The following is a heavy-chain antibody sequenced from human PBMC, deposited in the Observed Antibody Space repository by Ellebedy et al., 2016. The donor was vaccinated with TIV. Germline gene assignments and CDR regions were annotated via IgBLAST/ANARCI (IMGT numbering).Heavy chain of an antibody. CDR3: ARVSNLKGADY. Sequence: MPSETLSLTCGVSGDSITNSTWSWIRQPPGKGLEWIGEINHGGSTNYNPSLKSRVSISVDTSKNQFSLKLTSVTAADTAVYYCARVSNLKGADYWGQGTLVTVSS. J-gene: IGHJ4*02. V-gene: IGHV4-34*01. CDR1: GDSITNST. CDR2: INHGGST. D-gene: IGHD3-16*01.